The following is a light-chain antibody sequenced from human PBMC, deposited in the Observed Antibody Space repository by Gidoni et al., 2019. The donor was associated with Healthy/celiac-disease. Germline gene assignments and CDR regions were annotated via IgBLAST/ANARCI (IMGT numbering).Light chain of an antibody. CDR2: TAS. Sequence: DIQMTQSPSTLSASVGDRVTITCRASQSIGTYLAWYQQKPGKAPNLLIYTASSLQSRVPSRFSGSGSGTEFTLTISSLQPDDFATYYCQHYYSYPLFGQGTKLEIE. CDR3: QHYYSYPL. J-gene: IGKJ2*01. CDR1: QSIGTY. V-gene: IGKV1-5*03.